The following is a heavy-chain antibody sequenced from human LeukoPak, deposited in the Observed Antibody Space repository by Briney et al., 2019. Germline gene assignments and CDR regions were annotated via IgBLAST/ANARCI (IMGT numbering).Heavy chain of an antibody. D-gene: IGHD5-24*01. Sequence: TGGSLRLSCAASGFTFSSYGMSWVRQAPGKGLEWVSAISGSGGSTYYADSVKGRFTISRDSSKNTLLLQMDSLRAEDTAVYYCTKSAKDGYNLRLSFDYWGQGTLVTVSS. CDR2: ISGSGGST. CDR3: TKSAKDGYNLRLSFDY. J-gene: IGHJ4*02. CDR1: GFTFSSYG. V-gene: IGHV3-23*01.